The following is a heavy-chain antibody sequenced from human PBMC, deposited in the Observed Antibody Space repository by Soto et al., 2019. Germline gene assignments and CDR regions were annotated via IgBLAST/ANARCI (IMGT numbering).Heavy chain of an antibody. CDR2: IYYSGSS. V-gene: IGHV4-31*03. CDR3: ARGSSGWSPIRLDD. J-gene: IGHJ4*02. Sequence: PSETLSLTCTVSSGSITSVNSYWSWIRQFPGKGLEWIGYIYYSGSSYYNPSLKGRVTISEDTSKKQFSLKLNSVTAADTAVYYCARGSSGWSPIRLDDWGQGTLVTVSS. CDR1: SGSITSVNSY. D-gene: IGHD6-19*01.